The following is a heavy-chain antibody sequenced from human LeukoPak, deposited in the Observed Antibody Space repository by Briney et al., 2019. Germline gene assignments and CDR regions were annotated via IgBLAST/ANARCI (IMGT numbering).Heavy chain of an antibody. CDR3: AKSYFDFVTASSSPLHFDY. J-gene: IGHJ4*02. CDR1: GFTFSGYA. CDR2: IRGSGAFT. V-gene: IGHV3-23*01. D-gene: IGHD3-9*01. Sequence: PGGSLRLSCAASGFTFSGYAMRWVRQAPGKGLEWVSNIRGSGAFTYYADSVKGRFPISRDNSKHTLYLQMNSLRAEDTAVYYCAKSYFDFVTASSSPLHFDYWGQGTLVTVSS.